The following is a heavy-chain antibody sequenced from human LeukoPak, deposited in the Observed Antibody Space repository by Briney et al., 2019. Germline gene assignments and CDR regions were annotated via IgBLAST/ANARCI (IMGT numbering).Heavy chain of an antibody. CDR3: ARHPPRDGSAFDY. Sequence: SETLSLTCTVSGGSISSGSYYWGWIRQPPGKGLEWIASMYYSGTTSYSPSLKSRVIISVDTSKNQLSLKLGSVTAADTAVYYCARHPPRDGSAFDYWGQGTLVTVSS. CDR2: MYYSGTT. CDR1: GGSISSGSYY. J-gene: IGHJ4*02. V-gene: IGHV4-39*01.